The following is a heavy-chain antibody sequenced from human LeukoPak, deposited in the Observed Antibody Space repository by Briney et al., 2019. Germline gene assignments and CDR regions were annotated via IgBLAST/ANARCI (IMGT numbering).Heavy chain of an antibody. CDR1: GGSISGFY. Sequence: SETLSLTCTVSGGSISGFYWSWIRQPPGKGLEWIGYIYYSGSTNYNPSLKSRVTISVDTSKNQFSLKLSSVIAADTAVYYCARHFDYWGQGTLVTVSS. V-gene: IGHV4-59*08. CDR3: ARHFDY. J-gene: IGHJ4*02. CDR2: IYYSGST.